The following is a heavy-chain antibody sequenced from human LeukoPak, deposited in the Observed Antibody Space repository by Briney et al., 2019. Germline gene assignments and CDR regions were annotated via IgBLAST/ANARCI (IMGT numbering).Heavy chain of an antibody. J-gene: IGHJ3*02. V-gene: IGHV4-39*07. D-gene: IGHD2-15*01. CDR1: GGSISSSSYY. CDR3: ASGREYCSGGSCAPNAFDI. CDR2: IYYSGST. Sequence: SETLSLTCTVSGGSISSSSYYWGWIRQPPGKGLEWIGSIYYSGSTYYNPSLKSRVTISVDTSKNQFSLKLSSVTAADTAVYYCASGREYCSGGSCAPNAFDIWGQGTVVTVSS.